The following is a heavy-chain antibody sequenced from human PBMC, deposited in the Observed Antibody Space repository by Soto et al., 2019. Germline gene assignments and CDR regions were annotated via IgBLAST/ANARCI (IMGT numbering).Heavy chain of an antibody. CDR1: GFTFSDYY. CDR2: ISSSGSDT. CDR3: ARSLRGYSGYSGY. D-gene: IGHD5-12*01. Sequence: PGGCLRLSCAASGFTFSDYYMSWIRQAPGKGLEWVSYISSSGSDTNYADSVKGRFTVSRDNAKNSLYLQMNSLRAEDTAVYYCARSLRGYSGYSGYWGLGTLVTVSS. V-gene: IGHV3-11*03. J-gene: IGHJ4*02.